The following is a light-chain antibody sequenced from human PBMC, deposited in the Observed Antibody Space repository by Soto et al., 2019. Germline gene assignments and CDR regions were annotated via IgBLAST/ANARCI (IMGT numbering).Light chain of an antibody. CDR2: DAS. CDR3: QQRSNWPPKVT. Sequence: IVLTQSPATLSLSPGGRSTLSCRASQSVSSYLAWYQQKPGKAPRLLXYDASNRATGIPARFSGSGSGKDFTLTISSLEPEDFAVYYCQQRSNWPPKVTFGQGTRLEIK. J-gene: IGKJ5*01. V-gene: IGKV3-11*01. CDR1: QSVSSY.